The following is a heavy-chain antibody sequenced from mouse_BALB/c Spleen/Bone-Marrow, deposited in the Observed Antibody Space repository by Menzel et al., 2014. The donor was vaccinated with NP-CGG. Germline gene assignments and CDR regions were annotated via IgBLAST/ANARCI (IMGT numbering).Heavy chain of an antibody. CDR3: TRRRSLDY. Sequence: VQLQQSGTELVRPGTSVKISCKASGYAFTNYWLGWVKQRPGHGLKWIGDIYPGSGNTYYNEKFKGKVTLTADKSSSTAYMQLSGLTSEDSAVYFCTRRRSLDYWGQGTTLTVSS. CDR1: GYAFTNYW. J-gene: IGHJ2*01. V-gene: IGHV1-63*01. CDR2: IYPGSGNT.